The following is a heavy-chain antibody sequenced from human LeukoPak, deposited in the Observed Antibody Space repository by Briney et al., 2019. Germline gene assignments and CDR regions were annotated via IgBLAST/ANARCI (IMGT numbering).Heavy chain of an antibody. D-gene: IGHD4/OR15-4a*01. CDR1: GFTFSSYG. CDR2: IRYDGSNK. J-gene: IGHJ4*02. V-gene: IGHV3-30*02. Sequence: GGSLRLSCAASGFTFSSYGMHWVRQAPGKGLEWVAFIRYDGSNKYYADSVKGRFTISRDNSKNTLYLQMNSLRAEDTAVYYCTKDITNYYIWDYWGQGTLVTVSS. CDR3: TKDITNYYIWDY.